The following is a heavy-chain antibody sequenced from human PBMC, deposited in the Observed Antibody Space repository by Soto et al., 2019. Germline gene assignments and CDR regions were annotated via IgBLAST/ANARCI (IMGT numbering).Heavy chain of an antibody. CDR2: INSDGSRT. CDR3: ARVYYYDSCVDRYFDY. D-gene: IGHD3-22*01. CDR1: GFTFSTYW. J-gene: IGHJ4*02. V-gene: IGHV3-74*03. Sequence: GGSLRLSCAASGFTFSTYWMHWVRQAPGKGLVWVSRINSDGSRTTYADSVKGRFTISRDDAKNTLYLQMNSLRAEDTAVYYCARVYYYDSCVDRYFDYWGQGIRVTVSS.